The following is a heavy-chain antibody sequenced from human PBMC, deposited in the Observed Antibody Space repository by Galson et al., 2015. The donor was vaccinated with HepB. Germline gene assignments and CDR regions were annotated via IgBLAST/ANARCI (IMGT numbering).Heavy chain of an antibody. V-gene: IGHV1-69*13. CDR3: AVSWRKLPKIGSGSYYCAY. CDR1: GGTFSSYA. Sequence: SVKVSCKAPGGTFSSYAISWVRQAPGQGLEWMGGIIPIFGTANYAQKFQGRVTITADESTSTAYMELSSLRSEDTAVYYWAVSWRKLPKIGSGSYYCAYWGQGTLVTVSS. J-gene: IGHJ4*02. D-gene: IGHD1-26*01. CDR2: IIPIFGTA.